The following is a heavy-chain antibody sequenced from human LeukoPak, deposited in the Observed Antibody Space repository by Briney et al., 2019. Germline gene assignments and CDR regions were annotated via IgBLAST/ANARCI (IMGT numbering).Heavy chain of an antibody. J-gene: IGHJ4*02. CDR2: IYYSGST. V-gene: IGHV4-39*07. CDR1: GGSISSSSYY. Sequence: RASETLSLTCTVSGGSISSSSYYWGWIRQPPGKGLEWIGSIYYSGSTYYNPSLKSRVTISVDTSKNQFSLKLSSVTAADTAVYYCAREGGYGDDYWGQGTLVTVSS. CDR3: AREGGYGDDY. D-gene: IGHD4-17*01.